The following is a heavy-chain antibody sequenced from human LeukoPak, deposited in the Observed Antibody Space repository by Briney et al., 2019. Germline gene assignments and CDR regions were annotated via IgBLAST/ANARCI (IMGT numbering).Heavy chain of an antibody. J-gene: IGHJ4*02. V-gene: IGHV4-30-4*01. CDR3: ARGPQRTDFDY. CDR1: GGSISSGDYY. Sequence: SETLSLTCTVSGGSISSGDYYWSWIRQPPGKGLEWIGYIYYSGSTYYNPSLKSRVTISVDTSKNQFSLKLSSVTAADTAVYYCARGPQRTDFDYWGQGTLVTVSS. CDR2: IYYSGST.